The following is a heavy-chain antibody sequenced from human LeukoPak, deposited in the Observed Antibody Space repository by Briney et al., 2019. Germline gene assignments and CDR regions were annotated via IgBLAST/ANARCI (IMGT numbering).Heavy chain of an antibody. CDR2: IYTSGST. J-gene: IGHJ4*02. V-gene: IGHV4-4*07. CDR1: GGSISSYY. D-gene: IGHD2-15*01. CDR3: ARERYCSGGGCYYFDY. Sequence: PSETLSLTCTVSGGSISSYYWSWIRQPAGKGLEWIGRIYTSGSTNYNPSLKSRVTMSVDTSKNQSSLKLSSVTAADTAVYYCARERYCSGGGCYYFDYWGQGTLVTVSS.